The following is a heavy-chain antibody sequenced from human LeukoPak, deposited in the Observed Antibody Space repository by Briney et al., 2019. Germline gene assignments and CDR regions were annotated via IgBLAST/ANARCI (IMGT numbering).Heavy chain of an antibody. CDR3: ARASYYYDSSGYDGDWFDP. J-gene: IGHJ5*02. Sequence: PSETLSLTCTVSGGSISSYYWSWIRQPPGKGLERIGYIYYSGSTNYNPSLKSRVTISVDTSKNQFSLKLSSVTAADTAVYYCARASYYYDSSGYDGDWFDPWGQGTLVTVSS. V-gene: IGHV4-59*01. CDR1: GGSISSYY. CDR2: IYYSGST. D-gene: IGHD3-22*01.